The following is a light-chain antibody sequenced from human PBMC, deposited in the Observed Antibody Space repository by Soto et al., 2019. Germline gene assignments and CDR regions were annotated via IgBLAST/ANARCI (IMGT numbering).Light chain of an antibody. Sequence: EIVLTQSPATLSLSPGERATLSCRASQSVSSYLAWYQQKPGQAPRLLIYYSSNRAAGIPARFSGSGSGTDFTLTISSLEPEDFAVYYFQQRSNWPRTFGQGTKVEIK. CDR2: YSS. CDR3: QQRSNWPRT. V-gene: IGKV3-11*01. J-gene: IGKJ1*01. CDR1: QSVSSY.